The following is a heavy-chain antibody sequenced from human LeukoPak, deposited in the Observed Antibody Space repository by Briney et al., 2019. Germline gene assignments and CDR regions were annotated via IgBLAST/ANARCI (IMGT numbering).Heavy chain of an antibody. CDR3: ASQESESGSYYYYYYMDV. CDR1: GYTFTGYY. Sequence: ASVKVSCKASGYTFTGYYMHWVRQAPGQGLEWMGWINPNSGGTNYAQKFQGRVTMTRDTSISTAYMELSRLRSDDTAVYYCASQESESGSYYYYYYMDVWGKGTTVTVSS. D-gene: IGHD1-26*01. V-gene: IGHV1-2*02. CDR2: INPNSGGT. J-gene: IGHJ6*03.